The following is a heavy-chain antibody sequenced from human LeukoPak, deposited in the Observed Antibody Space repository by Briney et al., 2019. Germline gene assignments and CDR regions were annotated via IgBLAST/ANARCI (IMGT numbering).Heavy chain of an antibody. CDR3: AHRTITGTTEYFDY. D-gene: IGHD1-7*01. V-gene: IGHV2-5*01. CDR2: IYWNSDK. J-gene: IGHJ4*02. CDR1: GFSLSTNGVG. Sequence: SGPTLVKPTQTLTLTCTFSGFSLSTNGVGVGWIRQPPGKALEWLALIYWNSDKSYSPSLKSRLTITKDTSKKQVVLTMTNMDPVDTATYYCAHRTITGTTEYFDYWGQGTLVTVSS.